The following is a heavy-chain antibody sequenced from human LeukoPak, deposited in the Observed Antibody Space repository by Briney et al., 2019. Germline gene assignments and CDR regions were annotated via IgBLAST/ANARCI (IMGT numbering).Heavy chain of an antibody. D-gene: IGHD3-3*01. Sequence: PSETLSLTCTVSGGSISSGGYYWSWIRQHPGKGLEWIGYIYYSGSTYYNPSLKSRVTISVDTSKNQFSLKLSSVTAADTAVYYCARDGQITIFGVVTRPNWFDPWGQGTLVTVSS. CDR1: GGSISSGGYY. CDR3: ARDGQITIFGVVTRPNWFDP. V-gene: IGHV4-31*03. J-gene: IGHJ5*02. CDR2: IYYSGST.